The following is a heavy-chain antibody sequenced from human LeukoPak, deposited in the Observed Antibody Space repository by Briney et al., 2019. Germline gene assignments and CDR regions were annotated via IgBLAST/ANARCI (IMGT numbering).Heavy chain of an antibody. V-gene: IGHV3-23*01. CDR2: ISGSGGST. Sequence: PGGSLRLSCAASGFTFSSYAMSWVRQAPGKGLEWVSAISGSGGSTYYADSVKGRFTISRDNSKSTLYLQMNSLRAEDTAVYYCAKKYYYGSGSYRYYYYGMDVWGQGTTVTVSS. D-gene: IGHD3-10*01. CDR3: AKKYYYGSGSYRYYYYGMDV. J-gene: IGHJ6*02. CDR1: GFTFSSYA.